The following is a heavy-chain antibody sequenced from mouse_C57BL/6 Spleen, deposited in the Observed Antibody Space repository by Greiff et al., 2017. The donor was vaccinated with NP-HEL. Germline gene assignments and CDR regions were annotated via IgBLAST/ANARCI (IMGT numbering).Heavy chain of an antibody. CDR2: IDPNSGGT. J-gene: IGHJ4*01. D-gene: IGHD4-1*01. V-gene: IGHV1-72*01. CDR3: ARASNWDVGFHAMDY. Sequence: QVQLQQPGAELVKPGASVTLSCKASGYTFTSYWMHWVKQRPGRGLEWIGRIDPNSGGTKYNEKFKSKATLTVDKPSSTAYMQLSSLTSEDSAVYYCARASNWDVGFHAMDYWGQGTSVTVSS. CDR1: GYTFTSYW.